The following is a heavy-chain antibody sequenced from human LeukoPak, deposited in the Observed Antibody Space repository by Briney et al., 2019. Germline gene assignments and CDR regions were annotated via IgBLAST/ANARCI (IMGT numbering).Heavy chain of an antibody. CDR3: PSSLAF. J-gene: IGHJ3*01. Sequence: GGSLRLSCAASGFTFSSYWMHWVRQAPGKGLVWVSRIKSDGKTNYADSVKGRFTISRDNAKNTVSLQMNSLRAEDTASTKGPSSLAF. V-gene: IGHV3-74*01. CDR2: IKSDGKT. CDR1: GFTFSSYW.